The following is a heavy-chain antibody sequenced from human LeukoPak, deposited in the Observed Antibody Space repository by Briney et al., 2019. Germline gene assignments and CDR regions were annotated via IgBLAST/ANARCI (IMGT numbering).Heavy chain of an antibody. Sequence: GGSLRLSCGASGFTFSSYSMNWVRQAPGKGLEWVSYIGGSSSNIYYADSVKGRFTISRDNAKNSLYLQMNSLRAEDTAVYYCARDIAHCSGGTCYNIRLDFWGQGTLVTVSS. V-gene: IGHV3-48*01. J-gene: IGHJ4*02. CDR2: IGGSSSNI. CDR1: GFTFSSYS. D-gene: IGHD2-15*01. CDR3: ARDIAHCSGGTCYNIRLDF.